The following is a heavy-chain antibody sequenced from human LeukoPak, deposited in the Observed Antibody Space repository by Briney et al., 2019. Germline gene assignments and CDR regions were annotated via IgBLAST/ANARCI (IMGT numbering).Heavy chain of an antibody. D-gene: IGHD2-2*02. Sequence: ASVKVSCKASGYTFTGFYIHWVRQAPGQGLEWMGWIKPHSGDTNYAQSFQDWVTMTRDTSLSTAYMEVSRLRSDDTAVYYCARETGACTSTTCYRYFDYWGQGTLVTVSS. CDR1: GYTFTGFY. V-gene: IGHV1-2*04. CDR2: IKPHSGDT. J-gene: IGHJ4*02. CDR3: ARETGACTSTTCYRYFDY.